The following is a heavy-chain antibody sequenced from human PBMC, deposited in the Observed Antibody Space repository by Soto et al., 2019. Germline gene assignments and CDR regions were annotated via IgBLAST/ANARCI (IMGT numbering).Heavy chain of an antibody. CDR2: ISGSGSNT. D-gene: IGHD2-2*01. CDR3: AKDQYCSSTSCYDHYDYYMDV. V-gene: IGHV3-23*01. Sequence: GGSLRLSCAASGFSFSSYAMSWVRQAPGKGLEWVSAISGSGSNTHYADSVKGRFTISRDNSKNTLYLQMSSLRAEDTAVYFCAKDQYCSSTSCYDHYDYYMDVWGKGTTVTVSS. CDR1: GFSFSSYA. J-gene: IGHJ6*03.